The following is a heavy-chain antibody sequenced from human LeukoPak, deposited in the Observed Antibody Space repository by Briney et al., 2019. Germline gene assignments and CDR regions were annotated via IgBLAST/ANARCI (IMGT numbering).Heavy chain of an antibody. CDR1: GGSISSGGYS. V-gene: IGHV4-30-4*07. D-gene: IGHD1-26*01. J-gene: IGHJ3*02. CDR2: IYHSGST. CDR3: ARGGIVGASFFAFDI. Sequence: PSETLSLTCAVSGGSISSGGYSWSWIRQPPGKGLEWIGYIYHSGSTYYNPSLKSRVTISVDTSKNQLSLKLSSVTAADTAVYYCARGGIVGASFFAFDIWGQGTMVTVSS.